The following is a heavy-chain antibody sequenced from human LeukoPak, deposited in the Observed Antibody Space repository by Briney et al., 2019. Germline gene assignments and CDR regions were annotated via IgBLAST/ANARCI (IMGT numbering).Heavy chain of an antibody. D-gene: IGHD2-15*01. V-gene: IGHV4-39*07. CDR2: IYYSGST. Sequence: SETLSPTCTVSGGSISSSSYYWGWIRQPPGKGLEWIGSIYYSGSTYYNPSLKSRVTISVDTSKNQFSLKLSSVTAADTAVYYCAREGAAPYGSRVGAKSFDYWGQGTLVTVSS. CDR1: GGSISSSSYY. J-gene: IGHJ4*02. CDR3: AREGAAPYGSRVGAKSFDY.